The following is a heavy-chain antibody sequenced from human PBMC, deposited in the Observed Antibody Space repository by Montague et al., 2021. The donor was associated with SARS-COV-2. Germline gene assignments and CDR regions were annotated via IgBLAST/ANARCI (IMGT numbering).Heavy chain of an antibody. J-gene: IGHJ6*02. D-gene: IGHD6-13*01. CDR2: INHSGST. Sequence: SETLSLTCAVYGGSLSGYLWTWIRQPPGKGLEWIGEINHSGSTNYNPSLKSRVTISVDTSKNQFSLKLSSVTAADTAVYYCARAGVAAGTTAETYYYYGMDVWGQGTTVTVSS. CDR3: ARAGVAAGTTAETYYYYGMDV. V-gene: IGHV4-34*01. CDR1: GGSLSGYL.